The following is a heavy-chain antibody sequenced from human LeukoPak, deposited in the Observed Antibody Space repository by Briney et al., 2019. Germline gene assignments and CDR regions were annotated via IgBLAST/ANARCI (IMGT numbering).Heavy chain of an antibody. CDR1: GFSLSTTGVG. CDR2: IYWNEDK. Sequence: SGPTLVNPTQTLTLTCTFSGFSLSTTGVGVGWIRQPPGKAPEWLALIYWNEDKRYSPSLKSRLTISEDTSKNQVVLTMTNMDPVDTATYYCARRPTARQYGDYFDYWGQGTLVTVSS. D-gene: IGHD4-17*01. CDR3: ARRPTARQYGDYFDY. V-gene: IGHV2-5*01. J-gene: IGHJ4*02.